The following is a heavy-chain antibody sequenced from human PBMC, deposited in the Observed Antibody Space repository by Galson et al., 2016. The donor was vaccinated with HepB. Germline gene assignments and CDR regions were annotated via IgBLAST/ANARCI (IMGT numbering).Heavy chain of an antibody. CDR3: AREGRGQWVGIYYPGMDV. CDR2: IYDSGST. V-gene: IGHV4-61*08. CDR1: GGSVGSSGYY. J-gene: IGHJ6*02. D-gene: IGHD1-26*01. Sequence: SETLSLTCTVSGGSVGSSGYYWSWIRQPPGKGLEWIGYIYDSGSTNYNPSLKGRVTISLGSSKKQFSLRLSSVTAADTAIYFCAREGRGQWVGIYYPGMDVWGQGTTVTVSS.